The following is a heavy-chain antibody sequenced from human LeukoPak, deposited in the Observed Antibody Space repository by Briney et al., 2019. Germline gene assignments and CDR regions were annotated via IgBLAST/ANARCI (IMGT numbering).Heavy chain of an antibody. Sequence: GGSLRLSCAASGFTFSSYWMSWVRQAPGKGLEWVANIKQDGSEKYYVDSVKGRFTISRDNAKNSLYLQMNSLRAEDTAVYYCAKGRKSGSPTSDFDYWGQGTLVTVSS. CDR3: AKGRKSGSPTSDFDY. V-gene: IGHV3-7*03. J-gene: IGHJ4*02. D-gene: IGHD1-26*01. CDR1: GFTFSSYW. CDR2: IKQDGSEK.